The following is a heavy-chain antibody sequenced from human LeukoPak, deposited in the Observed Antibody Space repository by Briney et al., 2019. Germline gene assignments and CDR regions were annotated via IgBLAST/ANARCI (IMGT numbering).Heavy chain of an antibody. D-gene: IGHD3-10*01. CDR1: GFMFSDYG. Sequence: GGSLRLSCAASGFMFSDYGMHWVRQAPGKGLEWVAAIWYDGSNIFYADSVKGRFTISRDNSKNALYLQMNSLRAEDTADYYCAKEGDRGEARYYYYMDVWGNGTTVTVSS. J-gene: IGHJ6*03. CDR3: AKEGDRGEARYYYYMDV. V-gene: IGHV3-33*06. CDR2: IWYDGSNI.